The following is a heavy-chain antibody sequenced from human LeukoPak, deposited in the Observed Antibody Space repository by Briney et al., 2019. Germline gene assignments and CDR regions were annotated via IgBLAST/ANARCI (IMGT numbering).Heavy chain of an antibody. Sequence: GSLRLSCADSELTFSSYSMTWVRQAPGKGLEWVSSISSSSTYIYYAESVKGRFTISRDNAKNLLYLQMNSLRAGDTAVYYCARDGQVPGAINYYNMDVWGKGTTVTVSS. CDR2: ISSSSTYI. D-gene: IGHD2-2*02. CDR1: ELTFSSYS. J-gene: IGHJ6*03. CDR3: ARDGQVPGAINYYNMDV. V-gene: IGHV3-21*06.